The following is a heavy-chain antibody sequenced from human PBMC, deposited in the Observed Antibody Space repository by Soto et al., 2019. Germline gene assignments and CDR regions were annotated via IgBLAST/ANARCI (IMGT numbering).Heavy chain of an antibody. J-gene: IGHJ5*02. CDR1: GFTFDDYG. CDR2: INWNGGST. D-gene: IGHD2-2*01. Sequence: GGSLRLSCAASGFTFDDYGMSWVRQAPGKGLEWVSGINWNGGSTGYADSVKGRFTISRDNAKNSLYLQMNSLRAEDTALYYCARVVVDTINNWFDPWGQGTLVTVSS. CDR3: ARVVVDTINNWFDP. V-gene: IGHV3-20*04.